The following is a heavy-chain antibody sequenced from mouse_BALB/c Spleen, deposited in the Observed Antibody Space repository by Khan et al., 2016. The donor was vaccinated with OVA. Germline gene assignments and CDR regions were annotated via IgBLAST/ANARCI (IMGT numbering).Heavy chain of an antibody. CDR3: ARGNYYWYYFDY. CDR2: ISYSGVT. J-gene: IGHJ2*01. V-gene: IGHV3-2*02. Sequence: EVQLQESGPGLVKPSQSLSLTCTVTGYSITSGYAWNWIRQFPGNKLEWMGYISYSGVTSYTQSLKSRISITRDTSKNQFFLQLNSVTTEDTATYYCARGNYYWYYFDYWGQGTTLTVSS. D-gene: IGHD1-1*01. CDR1: GYSITSGYA.